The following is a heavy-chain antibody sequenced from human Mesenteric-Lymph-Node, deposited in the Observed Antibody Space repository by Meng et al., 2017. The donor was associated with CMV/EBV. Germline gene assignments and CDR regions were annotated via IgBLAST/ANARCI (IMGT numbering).Heavy chain of an antibody. CDR1: GFTFSSYG. J-gene: IGHJ6*02. D-gene: IGHD3-22*01. V-gene: IGHV3-30*02. Sequence: GESLKISCAASGFTFSSYGMHWVRQAPGKGLEWVAFIRYDGSNKYYADSVKGRFTISRDNSKNTLYLQMNSLRAEDTAVYYCAREGQYYDSSGYYHYGMDVWGLGTTVTVSS. CDR2: IRYDGSNK. CDR3: AREGQYYDSSGYYHYGMDV.